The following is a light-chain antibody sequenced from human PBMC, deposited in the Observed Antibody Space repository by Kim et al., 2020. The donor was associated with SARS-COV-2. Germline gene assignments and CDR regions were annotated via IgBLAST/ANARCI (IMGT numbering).Light chain of an antibody. CDR3: QQHNRSPDT. Sequence: EIVLTQSPATLSLSPGESATLPCRASQSVSNYLAWYQQKPGQTPRLVIYDASMRATGIPARFSGSGSGTDFTLTISSLEPEDFAVYYCQQHNRSPDTFGQGTKLEI. J-gene: IGKJ2*01. V-gene: IGKV3-11*01. CDR2: DAS. CDR1: QSVSNY.